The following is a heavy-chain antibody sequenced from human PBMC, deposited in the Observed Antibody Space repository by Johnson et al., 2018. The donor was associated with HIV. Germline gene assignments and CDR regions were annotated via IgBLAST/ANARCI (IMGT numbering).Heavy chain of an antibody. CDR1: GFSFGDYA. J-gene: IGHJ3*02. CDR2: IRSKGYGETP. V-gene: IGHV3-49*03. CDR3: TGGRYLRAFDT. D-gene: IGHD3-16*02. Sequence: VLLLESGGDVVQPGQSLRLSCPTSGFSFGDYAMTWFRQAPGKGLEWISFIRSKGYGETPEYAASVKGRFTISRDDSKNIAYLQMNSLKTEDTAIYYCTGGRYLRAFDTWGHGTMVTVFS.